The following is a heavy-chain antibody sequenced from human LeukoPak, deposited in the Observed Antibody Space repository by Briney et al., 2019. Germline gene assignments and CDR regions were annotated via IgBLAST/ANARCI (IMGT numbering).Heavy chain of an antibody. V-gene: IGHV3-66*02. J-gene: IGHJ4*02. CDR2: MYSGGNT. Sequence: PGGSLRLSCAASGFTITSNYMSWVRQAPGKGLEWVAAMYSGGNTYYADSVRGRFTISRDSSMNTLYLQMNSLRGEDTAVYYCAGAMGYNLFDYWGQGALVTVSS. D-gene: IGHD5-24*01. CDR3: AGAMGYNLFDY. CDR1: GFTITSNY.